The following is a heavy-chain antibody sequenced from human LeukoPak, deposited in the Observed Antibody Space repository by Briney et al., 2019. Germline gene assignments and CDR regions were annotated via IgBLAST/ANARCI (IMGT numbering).Heavy chain of an antibody. Sequence: SETLSLTCTVSGGSISSYDWSWIRQPAGKGLEWIGRIYTRGSTNYNPSLKSRVSMSVDTSKKQFSLKLSPVTAADTAVYYCARGRGYSYAYYYYYYMDVWGKGTTVTVSS. CDR2: IYTRGST. CDR3: ARGRGYSYAYYYYYYMDV. D-gene: IGHD5-18*01. J-gene: IGHJ6*03. V-gene: IGHV4-4*07. CDR1: GGSISSYD.